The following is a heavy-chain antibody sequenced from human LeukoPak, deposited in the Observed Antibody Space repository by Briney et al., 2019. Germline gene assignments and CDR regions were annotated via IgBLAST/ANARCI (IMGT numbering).Heavy chain of an antibody. J-gene: IGHJ4*02. CDR1: EYTFTGYY. V-gene: IGHV1-2*02. CDR3: ARGPGPADDGGGYCFDY. D-gene: IGHD3-22*01. CDR2: INPNSGGT. Sequence: GASVKVSCKASEYTFTGYYLHWVRQAPGQGLEWMGWINPNSGGTSYAQKFQGRVTMTRDTSTSTVYMELRSLRSEDTAVYYCARGPGPADDGGGYCFDYWGQGTLVTVSS.